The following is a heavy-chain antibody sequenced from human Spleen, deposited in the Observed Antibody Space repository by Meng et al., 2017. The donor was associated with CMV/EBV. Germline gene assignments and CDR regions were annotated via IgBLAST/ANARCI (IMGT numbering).Heavy chain of an antibody. D-gene: IGHD5-18*01. Sequence: GGSLRLSCAASGFTFSSYEMNWVRQAPGEGLEWVASISSSSIYIYYADSVRGRFTISRDNAKNSLYLQMNSLRAEDTAVYYCARNSYGEHFDYWGQGTLVTVSS. CDR3: ARNSYGEHFDY. CDR1: GFTFSSYE. J-gene: IGHJ4*02. CDR2: ISSSSIYI. V-gene: IGHV3-21*01.